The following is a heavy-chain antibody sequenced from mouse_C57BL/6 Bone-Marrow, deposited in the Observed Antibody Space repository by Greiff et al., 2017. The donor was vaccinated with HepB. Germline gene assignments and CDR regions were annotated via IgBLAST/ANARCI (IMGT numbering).Heavy chain of an antibody. V-gene: IGHV14-3*01. D-gene: IGHD1-1*01. CDR1: GFNIKNTY. J-gene: IGHJ2*01. CDR2: IDPANGNT. CDR3: AKRNYYGSSYFDY. Sequence: SVAELVRPGASVKLSCTASGFNIKNTYMHWVKQRPEQGLEWIGRIDPANGNTKYAPKFQGKATITADTSSNTAYLQLSSLTSEDTAIYYCAKRNYYGSSYFDYWGQGTTLTVSS.